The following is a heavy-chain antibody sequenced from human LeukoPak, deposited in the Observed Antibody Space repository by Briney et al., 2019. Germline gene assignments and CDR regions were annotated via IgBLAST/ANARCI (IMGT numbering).Heavy chain of an antibody. CDR1: GGSISSYY. V-gene: IGHV4-59*01. Sequence: SETLSLTCTVSGGSISSYYWSWLRQPPGKGLGWIGYIYYSGSTNYNPSLKSRVTISVDTSKNQFSLKLSSVTAADTAVYYCARLMTVLDAFDIWGQGTMVTVSS. D-gene: IGHD2-8*01. CDR3: ARLMTVLDAFDI. CDR2: IYYSGST. J-gene: IGHJ3*02.